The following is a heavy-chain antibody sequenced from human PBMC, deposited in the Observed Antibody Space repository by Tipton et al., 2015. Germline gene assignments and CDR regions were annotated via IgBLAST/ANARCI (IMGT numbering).Heavy chain of an antibody. D-gene: IGHD2-21*02. V-gene: IGHV4-59*01. J-gene: IGHJ4*02. CDR2: IYYSGST. Sequence: LRLSCTVSGGSISSYYWSWIRQPPGKGLEWIGYIYYSGSTNYNPSLKSRVTISVDTSKNQFSLKLSSVTAADTAVYYCARDTHPTAPFDYWGQGTLVTVSS. CDR1: GGSISSYY. CDR3: ARDTHPTAPFDY.